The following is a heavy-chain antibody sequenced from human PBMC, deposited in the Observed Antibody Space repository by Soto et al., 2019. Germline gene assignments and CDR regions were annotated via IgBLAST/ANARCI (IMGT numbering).Heavy chain of an antibody. CDR3: ARDTGEATSLDYYYGMDV. J-gene: IGHJ6*02. CDR2: IIPIFGTA. D-gene: IGHD1-26*01. CDR1: GGTFSSYA. Sequence: ASVKVSCKASGGTFSSYAISWVRQAPGQGLEWMGGIIPIFGTANYAQKFQGRVTITADESTSTAYMELSSLRSEDTAVYYCARDTGEATSLDYYYGMDVWGQGTTVTVSS. V-gene: IGHV1-69*13.